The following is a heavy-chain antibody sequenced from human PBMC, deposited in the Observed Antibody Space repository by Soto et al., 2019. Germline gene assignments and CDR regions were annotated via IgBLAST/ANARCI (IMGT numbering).Heavy chain of an antibody. CDR3: ARSMVRGLKYGMDV. J-gene: IGHJ6*02. Sequence: QVQLQQWGAGLLKPSETLSLTCAVYGGSFSGYYWSWIRQPPGKGLEWIGEINHSGSTNYNPSLKSRVTISVDTSKNQFSLQLSSVTAADTAVYYCARSMVRGLKYGMDVWGQGTTVTVSS. CDR1: GGSFSGYY. D-gene: IGHD3-10*01. V-gene: IGHV4-34*01. CDR2: INHSGST.